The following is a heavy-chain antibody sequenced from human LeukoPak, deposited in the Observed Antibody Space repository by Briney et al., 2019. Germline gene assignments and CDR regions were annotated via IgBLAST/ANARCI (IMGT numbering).Heavy chain of an antibody. D-gene: IGHD6-19*01. Sequence: GGSLRLSCVASGFTFSRFNMHWVRQAPGKGLEWVALIWYDGTDTYYADSVKGRFTISRDDSKNTVYLQMNSLRAEDTAVYYCAKDRSTGIAVAGTLFDNWGQGTLVTVSS. J-gene: IGHJ4*02. V-gene: IGHV3-33*06. CDR2: IWYDGTDT. CDR1: GFTFSRFN. CDR3: AKDRSTGIAVAGTLFDN.